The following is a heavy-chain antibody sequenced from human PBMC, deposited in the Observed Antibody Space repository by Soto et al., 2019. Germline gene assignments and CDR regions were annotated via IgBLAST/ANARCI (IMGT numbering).Heavy chain of an antibody. V-gene: IGHV1-69*13. CDR3: ARQFDSDTTGYYVAY. D-gene: IGHD3-22*01. J-gene: IGHJ4*02. Sequence: GDPEKVSRKGSGWILHRQTFSRGRQAPGQGLEWMGGSMPIFGSANYAQKFQGRLTITADENTRTVYMELSRLRSEDTAVYYCARQFDSDTTGYYVAYWGQGTLVAVSS. CDR2: SMPIFGSA. CDR1: GWILHRQT.